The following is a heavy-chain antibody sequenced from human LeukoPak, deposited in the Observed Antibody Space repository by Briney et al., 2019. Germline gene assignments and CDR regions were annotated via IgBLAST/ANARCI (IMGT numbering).Heavy chain of an antibody. V-gene: IGHV4-39*07. CDR2: VYYSGSA. D-gene: IGHD1/OR15-1a*01. CDR1: GGSVGSGSYY. J-gene: IGHJ4*02. Sequence: SETLSLTCTVSGGSVGSGSYYWSWIRQSPGQGLEWIGNVYYSGSAYYNPSLKSRVTMSLDTSKNQFSLKLSSVTAADTAVYYCARKPIINNAWYYFDCWGQGIMVAVSS. CDR3: ARKPIINNAWYYFDC.